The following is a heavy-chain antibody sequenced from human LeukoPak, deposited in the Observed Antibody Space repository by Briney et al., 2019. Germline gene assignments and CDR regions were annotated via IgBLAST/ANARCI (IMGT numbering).Heavy chain of an antibody. CDR1: GFTFSSYA. CDR3: AKGGYLLLLHYYYYGMDV. J-gene: IGHJ6*02. CDR2: ISGSGGST. V-gene: IGHV3-23*01. D-gene: IGHD2-2*01. Sequence: GGSLRLSCAASGFTFSSYAMSWVRQAPGKGLEWVSAISGSGGSTYYADSVKGRFAISRDNSKNTLYLQMNSLRAEDTAVYYCAKGGYLLLLHYYYYGMDVWGQGTTVTVSS.